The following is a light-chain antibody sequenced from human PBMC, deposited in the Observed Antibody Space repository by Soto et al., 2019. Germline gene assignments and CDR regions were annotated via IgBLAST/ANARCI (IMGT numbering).Light chain of an antibody. CDR1: QSISSW. CDR3: QQYNSDSS. Sequence: DIQMTQSPSTLSASVGDRVTITCRASQSISSWLAWYQQKPGRAPKLLIFDASILASGVPSRFSGSGSGTQFTLTIGSLQPDDFADYYCQQYNSDSSFGGGTKVEIK. V-gene: IGKV1-5*01. J-gene: IGKJ4*01. CDR2: DAS.